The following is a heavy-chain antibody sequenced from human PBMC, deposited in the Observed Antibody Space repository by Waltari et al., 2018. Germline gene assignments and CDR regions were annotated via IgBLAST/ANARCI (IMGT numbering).Heavy chain of an antibody. V-gene: IGHV4-34*01. CDR1: GGSFSGSY. CDR3: ARGVGAILTFDY. CDR2: INHSGST. Sequence: QVQLQQWGAGLLKPSEPLSLTCAVSGGSFSGSYWSWTRQPPGKWLEWIGEINHSGSTNYNPSLKSRVTISVDTSKNQFSLKLSSVTAADTAVYYCARGVGAILTFDYWGQGTLVTVSS. J-gene: IGHJ4*02. D-gene: IGHD1-26*01.